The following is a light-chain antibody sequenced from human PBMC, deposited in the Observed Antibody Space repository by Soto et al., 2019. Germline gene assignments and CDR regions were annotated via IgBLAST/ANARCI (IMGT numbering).Light chain of an antibody. CDR2: GAS. CDR3: QQYDDWPET. Sequence: EILMTQSPATLSVSPGERATLSCRASQNVRSNLAWYQQKPGQAPRLLIYGASTRATGIPARFSGRGSGTEFILTISRLQSEDFAVYSCQQYDDWPETFGQGTKVDI. V-gene: IGKV3-15*01. J-gene: IGKJ1*01. CDR1: QNVRSN.